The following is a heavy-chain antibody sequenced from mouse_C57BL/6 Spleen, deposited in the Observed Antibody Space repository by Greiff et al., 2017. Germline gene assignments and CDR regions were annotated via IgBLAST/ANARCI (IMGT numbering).Heavy chain of an antibody. CDR2: IHPNSGST. V-gene: IGHV1-64*01. CDR3: SRWDYGKNYAMDY. D-gene: IGHD2-1*01. J-gene: IGHJ4*01. CDR1: GYTFTSYW. Sequence: QVQLQQSGAELVKPGASVKLSCKASGYTFTSYWLYWVMQRPRQGLVWIGMIHPNSGSTNYNEKFKNKATMTVDKSSSTAYMQHSILATEDAAVYYCSRWDYGKNYAMDYWGQGTSVTVSS.